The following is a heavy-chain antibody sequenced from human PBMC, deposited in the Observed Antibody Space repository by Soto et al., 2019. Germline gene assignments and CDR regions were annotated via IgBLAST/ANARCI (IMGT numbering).Heavy chain of an antibody. CDR3: ERDRGYSSSSFEY. J-gene: IGHJ4*02. D-gene: IGHD6-13*01. CDR1: GYTFTSYA. Sequence: ASVKVSCKASGYTFTSYAMHWVRQAPGQRLEWMGWINAGNGNTKYSQKFQGRVTITRDTSASTAYMELSSLGSEDTAVYYCERDRGYSSSSFEYWGQGTQVTVSS. V-gene: IGHV1-3*01. CDR2: INAGNGNT.